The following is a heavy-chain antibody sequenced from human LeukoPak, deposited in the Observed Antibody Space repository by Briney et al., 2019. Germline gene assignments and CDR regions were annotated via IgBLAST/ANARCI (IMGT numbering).Heavy chain of an antibody. Sequence: SGGSLRLSCAASGFTFSSYSMNWVRQAPGKGLEWVSSISSSSSYIYYADSVKGRFTISRDNAKNSLYLQMNSLRAEDTAVYYCAKARLPPPPGYFDYWGQGTLVTVSS. J-gene: IGHJ4*02. D-gene: IGHD4-11*01. CDR1: GFTFSSYS. CDR2: ISSSSSYI. V-gene: IGHV3-21*04. CDR3: AKARLPPPPGYFDY.